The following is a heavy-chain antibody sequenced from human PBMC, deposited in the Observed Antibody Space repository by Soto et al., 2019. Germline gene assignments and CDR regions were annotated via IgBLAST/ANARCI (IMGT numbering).Heavy chain of an antibody. CDR2: ISYDGSDQ. J-gene: IGHJ4*02. V-gene: IGHV3-30*18. CDR1: GFTFSYYG. CDR3: AKALGELSPESYDY. D-gene: IGHD3-16*02. Sequence: QVQLVESGGGVVQPGRSLRLSCAASGFTFSYYGMHWVRQAPGKGLEWVAMISYDGSDQYYADSVRGRFTISRDNSKNTLNLQTNRLRGDDTAVYYCAKALGELSPESYDYWGQGTLITVSS.